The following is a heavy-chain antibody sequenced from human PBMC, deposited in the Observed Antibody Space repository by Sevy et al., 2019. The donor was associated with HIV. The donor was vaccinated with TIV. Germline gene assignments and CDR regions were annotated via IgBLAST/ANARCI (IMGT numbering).Heavy chain of an antibody. CDR2: ISAYNGNT. Sequence: ASVKVSCKASGYTFTSYGISWVRQAPGQGLEWMGWISAYNGNTNYAQKLQGRVTMTTDTSTSTAYMELRSLRSDETAVYYCARDLGSGSYYKIYYYYGMDVWGQGTTVTVSS. D-gene: IGHD3-10*02. CDR1: GYTFTSYG. CDR3: ARDLGSGSYYKIYYYYGMDV. V-gene: IGHV1-18*01. J-gene: IGHJ6*02.